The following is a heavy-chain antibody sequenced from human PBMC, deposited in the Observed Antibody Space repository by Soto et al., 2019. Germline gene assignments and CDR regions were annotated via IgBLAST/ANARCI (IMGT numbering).Heavy chain of an antibody. CDR1: GVSISSYY. J-gene: IGHJ5*02. CDR3: ASDLTRENWFDP. Sequence: QVQLQESGPGLVKPSETLSLSCTVSGVSISSYYWSWIRQSPRQGLEWIASMYYSGSTRYNPSLKSRVTMSADTSKNQFSLRLSSVVVADTAVYYCASDLTRENWFDPWGQGTLVTVSS. CDR2: MYYSGST. D-gene: IGHD2-2*01. V-gene: IGHV4-59*01.